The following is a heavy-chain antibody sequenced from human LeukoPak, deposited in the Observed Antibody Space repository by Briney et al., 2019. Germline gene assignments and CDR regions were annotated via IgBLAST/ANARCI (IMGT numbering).Heavy chain of an antibody. CDR2: IYSGGST. V-gene: IGHV3-66*02. Sequence: GGSLRLSCAASGFTFSSNYMSWVRQAPGKGLEWVSVIYSGGSTYYADSVKSRFTISRDNSKNTLYLQMNSLRDEDTAVYYCASGYSSSWFVYWGQGTLVTLSS. J-gene: IGHJ4*02. D-gene: IGHD6-6*01. CDR3: ASGYSSSWFVY. CDR1: GFTFSSNY.